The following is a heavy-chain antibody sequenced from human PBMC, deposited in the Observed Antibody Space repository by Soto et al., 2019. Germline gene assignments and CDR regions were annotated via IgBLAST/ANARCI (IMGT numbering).Heavy chain of an antibody. D-gene: IGHD3-3*01. CDR2: IDPSDSYT. Sequence: GESLQISCKGSGYSFTSYCISWVRQMPGKGLEWMGRIDPSDSYTNYSPSFQGHVTISADKSISTAYLQWSSLKASDTAMYYCARHRDFWSGYYRPNDYYYGMDVWGQGTTVTVSS. V-gene: IGHV5-10-1*01. J-gene: IGHJ6*02. CDR3: ARHRDFWSGYYRPNDYYYGMDV. CDR1: GYSFTSYC.